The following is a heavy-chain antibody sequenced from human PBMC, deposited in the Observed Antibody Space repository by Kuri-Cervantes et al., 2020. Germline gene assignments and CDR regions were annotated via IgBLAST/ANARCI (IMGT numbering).Heavy chain of an antibody. D-gene: IGHD3-10*01. CDR3: ARGTGY. Sequence: ASVKVSCKASGGTLSRYGISWVRQASGQGLEWMGWMNPNSGNTGYAQKFQGRVTMTRNTSISTAYMELSSLRSEDTAVYYCARGTGYWGQGTLVTVSS. V-gene: IGHV1-8*01. CDR1: GGTLSRYG. J-gene: IGHJ4*02. CDR2: MNPNSGNT.